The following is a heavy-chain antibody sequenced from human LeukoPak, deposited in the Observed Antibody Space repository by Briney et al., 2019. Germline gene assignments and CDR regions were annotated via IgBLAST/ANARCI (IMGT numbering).Heavy chain of an antibody. J-gene: IGHJ4*02. V-gene: IGHV3-11*01. Sequence: PGGSLRLSCAASGFTFSDYYMNWIRQAPGKGLEWVSYISTSATAIYYADSAKGRFTVSRDNAKNSLYLQMNSLRAEDTALYYCARSGTRLTPYVEGADYWGQGTLVSVSS. D-gene: IGHD4-17*01. CDR1: GFTFSDYY. CDR3: ARSGTRLTPYVEGADY. CDR2: ISTSATAI.